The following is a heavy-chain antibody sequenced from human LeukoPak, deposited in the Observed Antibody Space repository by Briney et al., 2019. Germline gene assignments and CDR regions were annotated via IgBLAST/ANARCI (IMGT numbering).Heavy chain of an antibody. CDR1: GFTFSSYW. CDR3: ARGGLYCSGGSCLNWFDP. D-gene: IGHD2-15*01. CDR2: IKQDGSEK. V-gene: IGHV3-7*03. J-gene: IGHJ5*02. Sequence: GGSLRLSCAASGFTFSSYWMSWVRQAPGKGLEWVANIKQDGSEKYYVDSVKGRFTISRDNAKNSLYLQMNSLRAEDTAVYHCARGGLYCSGGSCLNWFDPWGQGTLVTVSS.